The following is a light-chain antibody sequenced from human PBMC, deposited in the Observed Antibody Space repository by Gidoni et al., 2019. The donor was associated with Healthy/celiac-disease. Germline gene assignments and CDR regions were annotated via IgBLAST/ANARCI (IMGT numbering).Light chain of an antibody. CDR2: GAS. V-gene: IGKV3-20*01. CDR1: QSVSSSY. Sequence: IVLTQSPGTLSLSPGERATLSCRASQSVSSSYLAWYQQKPGQAPRLLIYGASSRATGIPDRFSGSGSGTDFTLTISRLEPEDVAVYYCQQYGSSPYTFGQGTKLEIK. J-gene: IGKJ2*01. CDR3: QQYGSSPYT.